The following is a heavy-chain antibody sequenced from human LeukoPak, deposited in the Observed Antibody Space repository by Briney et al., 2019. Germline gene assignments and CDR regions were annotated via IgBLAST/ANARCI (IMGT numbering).Heavy chain of an antibody. CDR2: LSNGGGYM. V-gene: IGHV3-21*01. Sequence: PGGSLRLSCAASGFTFSSYNMNWVRQAPGKGLEWVSALSNGGGYMYYADSVKGRFTISRDNAKNSLYLQMDSLTPEDTAVYYCAREDVPGWVRGVIINEGYWGQGTLVTVSS. J-gene: IGHJ4*02. D-gene: IGHD3-10*01. CDR1: GFTFSSYN. CDR3: AREDVPGWVRGVIINEGY.